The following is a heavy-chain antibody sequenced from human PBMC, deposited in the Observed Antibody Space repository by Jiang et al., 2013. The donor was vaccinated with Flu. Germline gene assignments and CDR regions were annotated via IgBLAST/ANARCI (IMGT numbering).Heavy chain of an antibody. CDR2: ITAYNGNT. Sequence: GASVKVSCKASGYTFTSDGISWVRQAPGQGLEWMGWITAYNGNTNYAQKLQGRVTMTRDTSTNTAYMELRSLRSDDTAVYYCARVPYYDILTGYPPSYYYYYGMDVWGQGTTVTVSS. CDR3: ARVPYYDILTGYPPSYYYYYGMDV. CDR1: GYTFTSDG. D-gene: IGHD3-9*01. J-gene: IGHJ6*02. V-gene: IGHV1-18*04.